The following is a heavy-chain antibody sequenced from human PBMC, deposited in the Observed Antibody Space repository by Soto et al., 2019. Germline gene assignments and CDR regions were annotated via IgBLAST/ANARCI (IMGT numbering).Heavy chain of an antibody. Sequence: PGWSLRLSCESSVFTFIGFDMQWVRQPTGKGLEWVSTIGTAGDTYYAVSVKGRFTISRDNAKNSLSLQMNSLRAGDTAVYFCARGQEVGAHFFDSWGQGTQVTVSS. CDR1: VFTFIGFD. J-gene: IGHJ4*02. V-gene: IGHV3-13*01. D-gene: IGHD2-15*01. CDR2: IGTAGDT. CDR3: ARGQEVGAHFFDS.